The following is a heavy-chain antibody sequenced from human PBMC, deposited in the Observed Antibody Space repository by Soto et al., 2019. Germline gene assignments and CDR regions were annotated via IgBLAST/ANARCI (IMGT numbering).Heavy chain of an antibody. D-gene: IGHD1-20*01. Sequence: SETLSLTCAVSGASISGSYYYWARLRQSPGQGREWLGCVFYTGFTSYNPALESCVSVSVDTSKSQFSVKLSAVTAADTAVYYSATSQKGYNWNYFDHWGQGALVTVSS. J-gene: IGHJ4*02. V-gene: IGHV4-39*01. CDR2: VFYTGFT. CDR3: ATSQKGYNWNYFDH. CDR1: GASISGSYYY.